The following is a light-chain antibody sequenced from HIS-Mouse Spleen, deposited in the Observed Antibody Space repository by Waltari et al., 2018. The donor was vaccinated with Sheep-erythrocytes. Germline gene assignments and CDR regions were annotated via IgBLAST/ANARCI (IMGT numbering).Light chain of an antibody. CDR2: EVS. CDR3: SSYAGSNNWV. Sequence: SARAQPPSASGSPGQSVTISCAGTSSDVGGYNYVSWYQQHPGKAPKLLIYEVSKRPSGVPDRFSGSKSGNTASLTVSGLQAEDEADYYCSSYAGSNNWVFGGGTKLTVL. CDR1: SSDVGGYNY. V-gene: IGLV2-8*01. J-gene: IGLJ3*02.